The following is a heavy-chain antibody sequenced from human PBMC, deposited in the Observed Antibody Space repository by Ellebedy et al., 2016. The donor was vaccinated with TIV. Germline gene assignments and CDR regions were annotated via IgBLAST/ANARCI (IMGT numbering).Heavy chain of an antibody. V-gene: IGHV3-7*03. CDR2: IQKHGGEK. CDR1: GFAPDDDW. D-gene: IGHD6-13*01. J-gene: IGHJ4*02. Sequence: PGGSLRLSCAASGFAPDDDWMTWVRQAPGKGLEWVANIQKHGGEKYYVDSVKGRFTISRDDPKNSLYLEMSSLTDDDTAVYYCARGGASSSWFWRNWGQGTRVTVSA. CDR3: ARGGASSSWFWRN.